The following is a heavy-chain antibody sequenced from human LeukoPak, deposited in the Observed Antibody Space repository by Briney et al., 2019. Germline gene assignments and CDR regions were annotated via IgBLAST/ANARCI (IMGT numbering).Heavy chain of an antibody. Sequence: SETLSLTCTVSGGSISSCYWSWILQPPGKGLEGIGCVYYSGSTNYNPSLKSRVTISVDTSKSQFSLKLTSVTAAHTAVYYCARYEGISLAGNAFDIWGQGTMVTVSS. D-gene: IGHD3-10*01. CDR3: ARYEGISLAGNAFDI. J-gene: IGHJ3*02. V-gene: IGHV4-59*01. CDR1: GGSISSCY. CDR2: VYYSGST.